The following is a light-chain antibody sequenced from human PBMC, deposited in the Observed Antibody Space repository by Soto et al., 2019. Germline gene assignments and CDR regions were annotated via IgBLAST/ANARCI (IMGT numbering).Light chain of an antibody. CDR3: QQDNDWPPT. CDR2: GAL. Sequence: EMVMSQCPVTLYVSQGDRATLSCWARQSVRSNLAWYQHKPGQAPSLLIYGALTRATGIPARFSGTGSGTEFTLTISILQSENFALNYCQQDNDWPPTFGQGTKVDIK. V-gene: IGKV3-15*01. J-gene: IGKJ1*01. CDR1: QSVRSN.